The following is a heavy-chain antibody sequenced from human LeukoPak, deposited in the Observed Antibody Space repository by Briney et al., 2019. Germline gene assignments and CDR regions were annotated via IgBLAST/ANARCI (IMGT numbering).Heavy chain of an antibody. Sequence: GSLRLSCVASGFTFSSSWMSWVRQAPGKGLEWVANIKQDGSEKSYVESVRGRFTISRDNAKNSLYLQLNSLRAEDTALYYCARDNPPDYWGQGTLVTVSS. CDR2: IKQDGSEK. CDR1: GFTFSSSW. J-gene: IGHJ4*02. CDR3: ARDNPPDY. V-gene: IGHV3-7*03.